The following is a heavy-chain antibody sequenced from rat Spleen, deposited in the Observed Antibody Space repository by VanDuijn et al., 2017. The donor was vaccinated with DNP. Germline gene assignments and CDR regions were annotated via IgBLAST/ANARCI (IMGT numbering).Heavy chain of an antibody. CDR3: ATEDYGYPFAY. J-gene: IGHJ2*01. CDR1: GFTFSSYD. V-gene: IGHV5S10*01. Sequence: EVQLVESGGGLLQPGRSLKLSCAASGFTFSSYDMAWVRQAPSKGLEWVATIIYDGSGTYHRDSVKGRFTISRDNAKSTLYLQMDSLRSEDTATYYCATEDYGYPFAYWGQGVMVTVSS. CDR2: IIYDGSGT. D-gene: IGHD1-6*01.